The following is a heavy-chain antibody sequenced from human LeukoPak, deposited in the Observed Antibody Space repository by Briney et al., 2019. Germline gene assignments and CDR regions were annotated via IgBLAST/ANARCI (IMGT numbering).Heavy chain of an antibody. J-gene: IGHJ6*03. V-gene: IGHV1-18*01. Sequence: GASVKVSCKASGYTFTIHGISWVRQAPGQGLEWMGWISAYNGNTNYAQKLQGRVTMTTDTSTSTAYMELSSLRSEDTAVYYCARLTIEYSSSRVGGYYYYYYMDVWGKGTTVTVSS. CDR2: ISAYNGNT. D-gene: IGHD6-6*01. CDR1: GYTFTIHG. CDR3: ARLTIEYSSSRVGGYYYYYYMDV.